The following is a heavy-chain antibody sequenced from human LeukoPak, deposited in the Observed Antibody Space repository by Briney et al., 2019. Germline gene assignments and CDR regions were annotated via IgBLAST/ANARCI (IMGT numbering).Heavy chain of an antibody. CDR2: ISGTGGST. D-gene: IGHD3-9*01. V-gene: IGHV3-23*01. CDR3: AKDYDVLTGDYNPAPIDY. J-gene: IGHJ4*02. CDR1: GFTFSSYT. Sequence: GGSLRLSCAASGFTFSSYTMSWVRQAPGKGLEWVSGISGTGGSTYSADSVKGRFTISRDNSKNTLYLQMNSLRAEDTAVYYCAKDYDVLTGDYNPAPIDYWGQGTLVTVSS.